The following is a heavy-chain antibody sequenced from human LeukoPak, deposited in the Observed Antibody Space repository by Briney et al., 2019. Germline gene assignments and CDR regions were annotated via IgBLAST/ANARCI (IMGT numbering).Heavy chain of an antibody. CDR1: GYTFTGYY. CDR3: ARGATRYDILTALFDY. D-gene: IGHD3-9*01. Sequence: ASVKVSCKASGYTFTGYYMHWVRQAPGQGLEWMGWINPNSGGTNYAQKFQGRVTMTRDTSISTAYMELSRLRSDDTAVYYCARGATRYDILTALFDYWGQGTLVTVSS. J-gene: IGHJ4*02. CDR2: INPNSGGT. V-gene: IGHV1-2*02.